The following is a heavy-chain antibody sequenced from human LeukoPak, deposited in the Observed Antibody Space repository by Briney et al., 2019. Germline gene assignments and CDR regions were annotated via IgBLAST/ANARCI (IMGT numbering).Heavy chain of an antibody. CDR3: ARGGGYSPRQQFDY. J-gene: IGHJ4*02. CDR2: ISGSGGST. CDR1: GFTFSSYG. Sequence: PGGSLRLSCAASGFTFSSYGMSWVRQAPGKGLEWVSAISGSGGSTYYADSVKGRFTISRDNSKNTLYLQMNSLRAEDTAVYYCARGGGYSPRQQFDYWGQGTLVTVSS. D-gene: IGHD5-18*01. V-gene: IGHV3-23*01.